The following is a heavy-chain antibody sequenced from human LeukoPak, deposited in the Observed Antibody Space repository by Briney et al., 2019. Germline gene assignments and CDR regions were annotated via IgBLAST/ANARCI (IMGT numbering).Heavy chain of an antibody. CDR2: ISAWGGNT. CDR1: GFTFSSYA. J-gene: IGHJ4*02. D-gene: IGHD3-9*01. V-gene: IGHV3-23*01. CDR3: AKDDAYDILTGSDGYFDY. Sequence: PGGSMRLSWAASGFTFSSYAMSWDRQAPGKGLEWVSAISAWGGNTTYADSGKGRFTISRDNSKNTLYLQMNSLRAEDTAVYYCAKDDAYDILTGSDGYFDYWGQGTLVTVSS.